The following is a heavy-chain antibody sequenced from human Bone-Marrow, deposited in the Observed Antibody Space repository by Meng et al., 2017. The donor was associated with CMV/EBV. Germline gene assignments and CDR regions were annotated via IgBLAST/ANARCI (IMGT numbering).Heavy chain of an antibody. D-gene: IGHD2-2*01. Sequence: EPLSLTCTVSGGSISSSSYYWGWIRQPPGKGLEWVSVIYSCGSTYYADSVKGRFTISRDNAKNSLYLQMNSLRAEDTAVYYCARDKDIVVVSWGQGTLVTVSS. V-gene: IGHV3-66*03. CDR1: GGSISSSSYY. J-gene: IGHJ4*02. CDR2: IYSCGST. CDR3: ARDKDIVVVS.